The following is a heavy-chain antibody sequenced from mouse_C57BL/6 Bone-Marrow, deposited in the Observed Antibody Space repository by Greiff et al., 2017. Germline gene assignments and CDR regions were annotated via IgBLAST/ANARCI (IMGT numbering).Heavy chain of an antibody. CDR1: GFNIKDDY. Sequence: EVQLQESGAELVRPGASVKLSCTASGFNIKDDYMHWVKQRPEQGLEWIGWIDPENGDTEYASKFQGKATITADTSSNTAYLQLSSLTSEDTAVSYCTTADYAWFAYWGQGTLVTVSA. J-gene: IGHJ3*01. D-gene: IGHD2-4*01. V-gene: IGHV14-4*01. CDR3: TTADYAWFAY. CDR2: IDPENGDT.